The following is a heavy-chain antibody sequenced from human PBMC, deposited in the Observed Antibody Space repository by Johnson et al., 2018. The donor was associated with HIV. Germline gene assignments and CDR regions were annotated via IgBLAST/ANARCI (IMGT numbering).Heavy chain of an antibody. Sequence: VQLVESGGGLVQPGGSLRLSCAASGFTVSSNYMSWVRQAPGKGLEWVSVIYSGGSTYYADSVKGRFTISRDNSKNTLYRQMNSLRAEDTAVHYCAKIGQWRERLDAFDIWGQGTMVTVS. D-gene: IGHD6-19*01. V-gene: IGHV3-66*02. CDR2: IYSGGST. J-gene: IGHJ3*02. CDR3: AKIGQWRERLDAFDI. CDR1: GFTVSSNY.